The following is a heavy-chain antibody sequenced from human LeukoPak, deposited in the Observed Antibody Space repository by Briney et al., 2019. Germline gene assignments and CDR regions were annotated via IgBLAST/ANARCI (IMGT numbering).Heavy chain of an antibody. V-gene: IGHV3-23*01. D-gene: IGHD2-15*01. Sequence: GGSLRLSCAASGFTLSSYAMSWVGRGPGKGWEGVPVLSVSGNTYHAASVKGRFTISRDSSKNTLYLQMNSLRAGDAAVYYCAKAPVTTCSGAYCYPFDYWSQGTLITVSS. CDR1: GFTLSSYA. CDR2: LSVSGNT. J-gene: IGHJ4*02. CDR3: AKAPVTTCSGAYCYPFDY.